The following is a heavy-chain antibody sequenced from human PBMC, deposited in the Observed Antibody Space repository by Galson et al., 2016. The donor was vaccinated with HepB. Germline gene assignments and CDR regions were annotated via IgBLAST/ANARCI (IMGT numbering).Heavy chain of an antibody. J-gene: IGHJ4*02. CDR2: IFPGGST. Sequence: TLSLTCTVSGGSISSGGYSWSWIRQPAGKGLEWIGRIFPGGSTHYNPSLKSRVTISIDTTKNQFSLKVTSVTAADTAVYYCARGSVTVTGWGQGTLVTVSS. D-gene: IGHD6-19*01. CDR1: GGSISSGGYS. V-gene: IGHV4-61*02. CDR3: ARGSVTVTG.